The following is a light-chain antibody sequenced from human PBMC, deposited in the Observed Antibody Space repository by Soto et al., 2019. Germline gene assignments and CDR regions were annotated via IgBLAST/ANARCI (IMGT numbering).Light chain of an antibody. V-gene: IGKV3-15*01. CDR2: GVS. CDR1: QSVNSN. Sequence: EIVMTQSPATVSVSPGERATLYCRASQSVNSNLAWYHQRFGQAPRLLIYGVSTRATGLSARFSGSGSGTEFSLTISNLQSEDVGVYYCQQYRSWPLTFGGGTKVEIK. J-gene: IGKJ4*01. CDR3: QQYRSWPLT.